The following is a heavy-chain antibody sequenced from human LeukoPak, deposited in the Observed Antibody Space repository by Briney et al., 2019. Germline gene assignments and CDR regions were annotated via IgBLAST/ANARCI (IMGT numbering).Heavy chain of an antibody. CDR3: AKDPYDKEVYYFDY. D-gene: IGHD3-9*01. CDR2: ISGSGGST. CDR1: GFTFSSYA. Sequence: GGSLRLSCAASGFTFSSYAMSWVRQAPGKGLEWVLAISGSGGSTYYADSVKGRFTISRDNSKNTLYLQMNSLRAEDTAVYYCAKDPYDKEVYYFDYWGQGALVTVSP. V-gene: IGHV3-23*01. J-gene: IGHJ4*02.